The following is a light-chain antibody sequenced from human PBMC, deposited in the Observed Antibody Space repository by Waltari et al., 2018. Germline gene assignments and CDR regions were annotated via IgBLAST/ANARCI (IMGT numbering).Light chain of an antibody. J-gene: IGLJ7*01. Sequence: QSVLTQPPSASGTPGQRVTISCSGSSSNIGHNYVYWYQQLPGTAPKLLIYRNNQRPSGVPDRFSGSKSGTSASLASIGLRSEDEADYYCAAWDDSLSGAVFGGGTQLTVL. CDR3: AAWDDSLSGAV. V-gene: IGLV1-47*01. CDR1: SSNIGHNY. CDR2: RNN.